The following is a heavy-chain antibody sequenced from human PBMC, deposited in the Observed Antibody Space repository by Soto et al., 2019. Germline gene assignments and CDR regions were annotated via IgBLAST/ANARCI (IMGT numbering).Heavy chain of an antibody. CDR2: VTSSGDRT. CDR1: GFTFDTYA. J-gene: IGHJ4*02. V-gene: IGHV3-23*01. CDR3: AKLRSSAHDY. Sequence: PGGSLRLSCVASGFTFDTYAMSWVRQAPGKGLEWVSAVTSSGDRTYYADSVKGRFIISRDNAKNKLFLQMNSLRAADTALYYCAKLRSSAHDYWGQGTPVTVSS. D-gene: IGHD2-2*01.